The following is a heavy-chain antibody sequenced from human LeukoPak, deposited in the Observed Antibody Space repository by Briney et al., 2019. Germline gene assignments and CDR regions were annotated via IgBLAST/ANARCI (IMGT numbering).Heavy chain of an antibody. J-gene: IGHJ3*02. CDR2: IIPIFGTA. Sequence: SVKVSCKASGGTFSSYAISWVRQAPGQGLEWMGRIIPIFGTANYAQKFQGRVTITTDESTSTAYMELSSLRSEDTAVYYCARRGPIEPHAFGIWGQGTMVTVSS. D-gene: IGHD1-26*01. CDR3: ARRGPIEPHAFGI. CDR1: GGTFSSYA. V-gene: IGHV1-69*05.